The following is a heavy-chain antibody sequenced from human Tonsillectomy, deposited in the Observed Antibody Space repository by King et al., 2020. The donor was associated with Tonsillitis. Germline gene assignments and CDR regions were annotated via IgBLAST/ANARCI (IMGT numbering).Heavy chain of an antibody. CDR3: ARGGVVVPAAIYYYGMDV. J-gene: IGHJ6*02. CDR1: GFTFSSYD. V-gene: IGHV3-13*01. CDR2: IGTAGDT. D-gene: IGHD2-2*01. Sequence: VQLVESGGGLVQPGGSLRLSCASSGFTFSSYDMHWVRQATGKGLERVSSIGTAGDTYYPGSVMGRFTISRENAKNSLYLQMNSLRAGDTAVYYCARGGVVVPAAIYYYGMDVWGQGTTVTVSS.